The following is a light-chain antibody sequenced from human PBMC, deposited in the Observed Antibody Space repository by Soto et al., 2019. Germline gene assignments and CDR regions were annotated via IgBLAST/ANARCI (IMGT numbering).Light chain of an antibody. J-gene: IGKJ5*01. V-gene: IGKV3-20*01. CDR2: GAS. Sequence: EIVLTQSPGTLSLSPGERATLSCRASQSVSSSYLAWYQQKPGQAPRLLIYGASSRATGTPDRFSGSGSGTDFTLTISRLEPEDFAVYYCQQYGSSPLVTFGKGTRLEIK. CDR1: QSVSSSY. CDR3: QQYGSSPLVT.